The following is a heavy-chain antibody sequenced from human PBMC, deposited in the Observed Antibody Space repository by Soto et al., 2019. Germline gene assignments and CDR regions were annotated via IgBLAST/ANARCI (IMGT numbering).Heavy chain of an antibody. D-gene: IGHD3-10*01. V-gene: IGHV2-5*02. Sequence: QITLKESGPTLVRPTQTLTLTCTFSGFSLTTSGVGVGWIRQPPGKALEWLAVIYWDDDKRYSSSLKSRLTIXXDXSXXQVVLTMTNMDPVDTATYYCAHHPYYGLGSYSLDYWGQGTLVTVSS. CDR2: IYWDDDK. CDR3: AHHPYYGLGSYSLDY. J-gene: IGHJ4*02. CDR1: GFSLTTSGVG.